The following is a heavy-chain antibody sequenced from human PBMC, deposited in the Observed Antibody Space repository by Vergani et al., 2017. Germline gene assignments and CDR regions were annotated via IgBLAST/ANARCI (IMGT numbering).Heavy chain of an antibody. J-gene: IGHJ6*02. CDR3: ARDRYYLGSGSYPYFYYYGLDV. CDR2: IRPKTDGETT. D-gene: IGHD3-10*01. V-gene: IGHV3-15*01. CDR1: GFTFSSAW. Sequence: EVQPVESGGGLVKPGGSLRLSCTTSGFTFSSAWMSWVRQAPRKGLEWVARIRPKTDGETTDYAAPVKGRFTISRDNAKSSLYLQMNSLRAEDTGVYYCARDRYYLGSGSYPYFYYYGLDVWGQGTAVTVSS.